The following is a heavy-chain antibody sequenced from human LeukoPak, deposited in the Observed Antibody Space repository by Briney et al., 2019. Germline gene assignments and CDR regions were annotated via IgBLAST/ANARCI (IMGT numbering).Heavy chain of an antibody. J-gene: IGHJ6*03. Sequence: GGSLRLSCAASGFTFSSYDMHWVRQAPGKGLEWVAFIRYDGSNKYYADSVKGRFTISRDNSKNSLYLQMNSLRAEDTAVYYCARDRVQLWLTGYYYYYMDVWGKGTTVTISS. V-gene: IGHV3-30*02. D-gene: IGHD5-18*01. CDR2: IRYDGSNK. CDR1: GFTFSSYD. CDR3: ARDRVQLWLTGYYYYYMDV.